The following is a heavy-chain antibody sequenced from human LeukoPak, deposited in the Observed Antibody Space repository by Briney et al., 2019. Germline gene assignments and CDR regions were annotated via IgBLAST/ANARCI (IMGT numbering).Heavy chain of an antibody. V-gene: IGHV3-48*03. CDR2: ITDNGRKI. J-gene: IGHJ4*02. CDR1: GFTFTSYE. CDR3: ARGWGWFDY. D-gene: IGHD3-16*01. Sequence: GSLRLSCAASGFTFTSYEMNWVRQAPGKGLEWVSYITDNGRKIYYADSVKGRFTMSRDNAKNSLYLQMNSLRAEDTAVYYCARGWGWFDYWGQGTLVTVSS.